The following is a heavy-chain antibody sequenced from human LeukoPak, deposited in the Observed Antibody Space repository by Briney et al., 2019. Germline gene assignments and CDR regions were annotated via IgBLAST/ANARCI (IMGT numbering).Heavy chain of an antibody. CDR3: TKDDSTVTTYY. Sequence: PGGSLRLSCAASGFTFSNYEMTWVRQAPGKGLEWVSYIGSSGNTIYYADSVKGRFTISRDNAKNSLYLQMNSLRAEDTAVYYCTKDDSTVTTYYWGQGTLVTVSS. D-gene: IGHD4-17*01. V-gene: IGHV3-48*03. CDR1: GFTFSNYE. CDR2: IGSSGNTI. J-gene: IGHJ4*02.